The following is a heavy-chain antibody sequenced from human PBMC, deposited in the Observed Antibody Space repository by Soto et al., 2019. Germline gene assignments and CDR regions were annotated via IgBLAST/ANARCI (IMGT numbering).Heavy chain of an antibody. CDR3: ALAASGKTGFDP. D-gene: IGHD2-15*01. CDR2: IGTIYDI. Sequence: EVQLLESGGGLVQPGGCLTLSCAASGFTFSKYDMHWVRQSSRRGLEWVAAIGTIYDIYYAVSVNGRFTISRENAKSSFFLQMNILRDEDASVYYCALAASGKTGFDPWGQGSVVTVSS. V-gene: IGHV3-13*01. J-gene: IGHJ5*02. CDR1: GFTFSKYD.